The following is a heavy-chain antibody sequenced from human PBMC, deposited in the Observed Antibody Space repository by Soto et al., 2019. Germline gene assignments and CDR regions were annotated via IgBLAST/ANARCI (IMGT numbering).Heavy chain of an antibody. CDR3: ARYYYGSGSPEGLYGMDV. CDR2: IYYSGST. CDR1: GGSISSYY. Sequence: SETLSLTCTDSGGSISSYYWSWIRQPPRKGLEWIGYIYYSGSTNYNPSLKSRVTISVDTSKNQFSLKLSSVTAADTAVYYCARYYYGSGSPEGLYGMDVWGQGTTVTVSS. V-gene: IGHV4-59*01. J-gene: IGHJ6*02. D-gene: IGHD3-10*01.